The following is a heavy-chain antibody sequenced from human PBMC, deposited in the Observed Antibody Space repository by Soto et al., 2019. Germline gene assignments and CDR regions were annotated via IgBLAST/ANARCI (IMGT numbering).Heavy chain of an antibody. CDR3: ARYLLSGSYPSAFDI. CDR1: GGSIRSGGYY. CDR2: IYYSGST. J-gene: IGHJ3*02. D-gene: IGHD1-26*01. Sequence: SETLSLTCSVSGGSIRSGGYYWSWIRQHPGRGLEWIGYIYYSGSTYHNPSLKSRVSISVDTSKNQFSLKLTSVTAADTAVYYCARYLLSGSYPSAFDIWGQGTMVTVSS. V-gene: IGHV4-31*03.